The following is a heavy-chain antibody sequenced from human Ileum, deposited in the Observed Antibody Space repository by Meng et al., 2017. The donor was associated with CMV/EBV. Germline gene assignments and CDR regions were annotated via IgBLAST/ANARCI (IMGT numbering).Heavy chain of an antibody. CDR3: TTAPDIVVIPTAFGYDAFDV. J-gene: IGHJ3*01. V-gene: IGHV3-15*01. Sequence: WMSWVRQAPGKGLEWVGRIKSKADGGTLDYAAPVKGRFTVSRDDSKDTLYLQMDSLKIADTAVYFCTTAPDIVVIPTAFGYDAFDVWGQGTVVTVSS. CDR2: IKSKADGGTL. D-gene: IGHD2-2*01. CDR1: W.